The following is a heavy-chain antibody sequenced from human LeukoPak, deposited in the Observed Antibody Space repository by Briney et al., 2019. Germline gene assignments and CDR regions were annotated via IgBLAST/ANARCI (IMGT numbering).Heavy chain of an antibody. CDR2: IIPILGIA. CDR1: GGIFSSYA. D-gene: IGHD2-2*01. CDR3: ARGPGYCSSTSCHNIYYYYGMDV. Sequence: GASVKVSCKASGGIFSSYAISWVRQAPGQGLEWMGRIIPILGIANYAQKFQGRVTITADKSTSTAYMDLSSLRSEDTAVYYCARGPGYCSSTSCHNIYYYYGMDVWGQGTTVTVSS. V-gene: IGHV1-69*04. J-gene: IGHJ6*02.